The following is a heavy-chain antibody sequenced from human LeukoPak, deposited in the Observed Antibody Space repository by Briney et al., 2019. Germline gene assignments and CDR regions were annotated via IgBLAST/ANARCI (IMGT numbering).Heavy chain of an antibody. CDR1: GFTFSTYG. Sequence: GGSLRLSCAASGFTFSTYGMLWVRQAPGQGPEWVALIRYDGSNKYYADSVKGRFTISRDNSKNTLYLQMNSLRAEDTAVYYCAGNWNPDYWGQGALVTVSS. CDR2: IRYDGSNK. CDR3: AGNWNPDY. D-gene: IGHD1-1*01. V-gene: IGHV3-30*02. J-gene: IGHJ4*02.